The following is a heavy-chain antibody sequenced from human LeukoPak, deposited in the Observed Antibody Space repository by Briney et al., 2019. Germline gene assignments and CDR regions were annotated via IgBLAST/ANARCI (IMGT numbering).Heavy chain of an antibody. CDR3: AKDKSDCSSISCYTPFDY. D-gene: IGHD2-2*02. J-gene: IGHJ4*02. Sequence: GRSLRLSCAASGFTFDVYAMHWVRQAPGKGLEWVSGISWNSGAIGYADSVKGRFTISRDNAKNSLYLQMNGLRAEDTALYYCAKDKSDCSSISCYTPFDYWGQGTLVTVSS. CDR1: GFTFDVYA. V-gene: IGHV3-9*01. CDR2: ISWNSGAI.